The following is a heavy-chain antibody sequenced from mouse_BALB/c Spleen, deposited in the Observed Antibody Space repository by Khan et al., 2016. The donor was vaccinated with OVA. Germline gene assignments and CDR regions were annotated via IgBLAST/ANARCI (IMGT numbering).Heavy chain of an antibody. J-gene: IGHJ2*01. D-gene: IGHD3-2*02. CDR3: ARIQGGDFDY. CDR1: GYSITSDYA. Sequence: EVKLLESGPGLVKPSQSLSLTCTVTGYSITSDYAWNWIRQFPGNKLEWMCYISYSGNPKYNPSLKSRISITRDTSKNQFVLQLNVVTIEDTATYYCARIQGGDFDYWGQGTTLTVSS. CDR2: ISYSGNP. V-gene: IGHV3-2*02.